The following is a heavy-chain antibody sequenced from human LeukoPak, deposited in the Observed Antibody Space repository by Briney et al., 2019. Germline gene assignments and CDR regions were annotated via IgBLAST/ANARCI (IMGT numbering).Heavy chain of an antibody. J-gene: IGHJ1*01. CDR3: ATYSSLNRREFQY. Sequence: GGSLRLSCEGSGFTFSNYWMGWVRQAPGKGLQWVANIKTDGSEKYYVDSVKGRFTISRDNAKNSLYLQINSLRAEDTAVYYCATYSSLNRREFQYWGQGTLLTVSS. CDR2: IKTDGSEK. CDR1: GFTFSNYW. D-gene: IGHD3-22*01. V-gene: IGHV3-7*01.